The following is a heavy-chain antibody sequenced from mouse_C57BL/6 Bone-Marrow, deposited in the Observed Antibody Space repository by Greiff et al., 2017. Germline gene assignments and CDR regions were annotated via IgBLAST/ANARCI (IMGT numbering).Heavy chain of an antibody. CDR2: IHPNSGST. CDR3: ARSLWLGFAY. CDR1: GYTFTSYW. Sequence: QVQLQQPGAELVKPGASVKLSCKASGYTFTSYWMHWVKQRPGQGLEWIGMIHPNSGSTNYNEKFKSKAILTVDKSSSTAYMKLSSLTSEDSAVYYCARSLWLGFAYWGQGTLVTVSA. J-gene: IGHJ3*01. D-gene: IGHD2-2*01. V-gene: IGHV1-64*01.